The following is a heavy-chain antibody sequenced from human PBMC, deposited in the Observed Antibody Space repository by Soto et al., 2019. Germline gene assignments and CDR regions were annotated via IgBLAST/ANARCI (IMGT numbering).Heavy chain of an antibody. CDR3: AKDEVTVPTVYYYYMDV. V-gene: IGHV3-30*18. Sequence: PGGSLRLSCAASGFTFSSYGMHWVRQAPGKGLEWMAVISYDGSNKYYADSVKGRFTISRDNSKNTLYLQMNSLRAEDTAVYYCAKDEVTVPTVYYYYMDVWGKGTTVTVSS. J-gene: IGHJ6*03. CDR2: ISYDGSNK. D-gene: IGHD4-17*01. CDR1: GFTFSSYG.